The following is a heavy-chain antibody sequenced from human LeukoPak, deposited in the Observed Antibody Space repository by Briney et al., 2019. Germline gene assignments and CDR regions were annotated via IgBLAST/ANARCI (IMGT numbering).Heavy chain of an antibody. V-gene: IGHV3-33*01. CDR1: GFTFSNYG. J-gene: IGHJ5*01. Sequence: GRSLRLSCAASGFTFSNYGMHWVRQAPGKGLEWVAVIWYDGTNKFYADSVKGRFNISRDNSKNTLYPQMNSLRAEDTAVYYCARDRHSSGWYVDSWGQGTLVAVSS. CDR2: IWYDGTNK. CDR3: ARDRHSSGWYVDS. D-gene: IGHD6-19*01.